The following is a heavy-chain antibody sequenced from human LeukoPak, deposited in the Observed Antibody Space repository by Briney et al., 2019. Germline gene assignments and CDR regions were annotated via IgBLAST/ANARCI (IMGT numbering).Heavy chain of an antibody. CDR1: GGTFSSYA. CDR3: AGSSGYYFLNWFDP. V-gene: IGHV1-69*13. D-gene: IGHD3-22*01. CDR2: IIPIFGTA. Sequence: SVKVSCKASGGTFSSYAISWVRQAPGQGLEWLGGIIPIFGTANYAQKFQGRVTITADESTSTAYMELSSLRSEDTAVYYCAGSSGYYFLNWFDPWGQGTLVTVSS. J-gene: IGHJ5*02.